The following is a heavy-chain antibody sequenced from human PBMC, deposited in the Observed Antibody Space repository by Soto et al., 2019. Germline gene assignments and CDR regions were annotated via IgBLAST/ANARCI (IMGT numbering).Heavy chain of an antibody. V-gene: IGHV4-59*08. CDR2: IYYTGTT. J-gene: IGHJ4*02. CDR3: ARLGGYYQAFDS. CDR1: GGSIRDYY. D-gene: IGHD3-22*01. Sequence: SETLSLTCTVSGGSIRDYYWGWIRQSPGKGLEWIGYIYYTGTTKYSPSLKSRVTISVDSSKNQFSLKLDSVTAADTAVYYCARLGGYYQAFDSWGQGTLVTVS.